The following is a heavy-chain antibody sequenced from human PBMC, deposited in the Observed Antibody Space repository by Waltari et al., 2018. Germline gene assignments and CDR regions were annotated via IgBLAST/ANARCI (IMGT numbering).Heavy chain of an antibody. V-gene: IGHV3-72*01. CDR3: ARGSSSGWRHFDY. J-gene: IGHJ4*02. D-gene: IGHD6-19*01. Sequence: EVHLVESGGGLVQPGGSLRLSCAASVFTFSASYLHWVRHAPGKGLEWVGRIRNKSNSYTTEYAASVKGRITVARDDSKNSLYLQLNSLKSEDTAVYYCARGSSSGWRHFDYWGQGTLVTVSS. CDR1: VFTFSASY. CDR2: IRNKSNSYTT.